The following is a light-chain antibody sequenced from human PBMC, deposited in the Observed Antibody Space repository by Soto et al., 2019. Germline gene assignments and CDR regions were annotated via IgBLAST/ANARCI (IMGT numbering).Light chain of an antibody. CDR2: DVS. CDR1: SSDVGGYNS. CDR3: SPYTSSSSYV. J-gene: IGLJ1*01. V-gene: IGLV2-14*01. Sequence: QSVLTQPASVSGSPGQSITLLCTGTSSDVGGYNSVSWYQQHPGKAPKLMIHDVSNRPSGVSNRFSGSKSGNTASLTISGLQAEDEADYYCSPYTSSSSYVFGTGTKVTVL.